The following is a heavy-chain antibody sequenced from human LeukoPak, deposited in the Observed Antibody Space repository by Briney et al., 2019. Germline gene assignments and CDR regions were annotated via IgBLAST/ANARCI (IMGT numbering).Heavy chain of an antibody. V-gene: IGHV3-9*03. CDR3: TRASGYSSGAVDY. CDR2: ISWNSGSI. CDR1: GFTFDDYA. Sequence: PGRSLRLSCAASGFTFDDYAMHWVRQAPGKGLEWVSGISWNSGSIGYADSVKGRFTISRGNAKSTLYLQMNSLRADDMALYYCTRASGYSSGAVDYWGQGTLVTVSS. D-gene: IGHD5-18*01. J-gene: IGHJ4*02.